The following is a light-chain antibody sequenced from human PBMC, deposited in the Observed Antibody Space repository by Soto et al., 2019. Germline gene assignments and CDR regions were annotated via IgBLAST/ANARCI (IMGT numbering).Light chain of an antibody. J-gene: IGKJ2*01. CDR1: QSVVSN. V-gene: IGKV3-15*01. CDR2: GAS. CDR3: QQYHNWPPQYT. Sequence: EIVMTQSPASLSVSPGDGATLSCWASQSVVSNVAWYQQRPGQGPRLLIHGASTRAAGVPARFSGSGSGTDVTLTISSLQSEDFAVYYCQQYHNWPPQYTFGQGTKLQIK.